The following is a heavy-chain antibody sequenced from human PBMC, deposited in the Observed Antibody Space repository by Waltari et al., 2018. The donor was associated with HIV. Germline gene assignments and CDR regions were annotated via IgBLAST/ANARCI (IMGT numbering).Heavy chain of an antibody. D-gene: IGHD4-17*01. CDR3: ASTVYRGDYYYGMDV. V-gene: IGHV1-69*13. J-gene: IGHJ6*02. CDR2: IIPIFGST. Sequence: QVQLVQSGAEVKKPGSSVKVSCKASGGTFSNYAISWVRQAPGQGLEWMGGIIPIFGSTNFAQNFQGRVTITADESTSTAYMELSSLRSEDTAVYYCASTVYRGDYYYGMDVWGQGTTVTVSS. CDR1: GGTFSNYA.